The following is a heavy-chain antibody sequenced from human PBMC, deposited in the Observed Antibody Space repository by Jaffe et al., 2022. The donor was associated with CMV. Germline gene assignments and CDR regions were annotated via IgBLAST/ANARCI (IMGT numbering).Heavy chain of an antibody. V-gene: IGHV3-48*02. CDR3: ARGYCSSTSCSPDYYYYGMDV. Sequence: EVQLVESGGGLVQPGGSLRLSCAASGFTFSSYSMNWVRQAPGKGLEWVSYISSSSSTIYYADSVKGRFTISRDNAKNSLYLQMNSLRDEDTAVYYCARGYCSSTSCSPDYYYYGMDVWGQGTTVTVSS. D-gene: IGHD2-2*01. CDR1: GFTFSSYS. CDR2: ISSSSSTI. J-gene: IGHJ6*02.